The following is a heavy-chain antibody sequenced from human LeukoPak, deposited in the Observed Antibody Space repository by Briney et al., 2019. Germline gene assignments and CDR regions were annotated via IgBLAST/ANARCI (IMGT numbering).Heavy chain of an antibody. CDR2: INPSGGST. V-gene: IGHV1-46*01. CDR1: GYTFTSYY. D-gene: IGHD3-9*01. Sequence: ASVKVSCKASGYTFTSYYMHWVRQAPGQGLEWMGIINPSGGSTSYAQKFQGRVTMTRDTSTSTVYMELSSLRSEDTAVYYCATAYYDILTGHDAFDIWGQGTMVTVPS. CDR3: ATAYYDILTGHDAFDI. J-gene: IGHJ3*02.